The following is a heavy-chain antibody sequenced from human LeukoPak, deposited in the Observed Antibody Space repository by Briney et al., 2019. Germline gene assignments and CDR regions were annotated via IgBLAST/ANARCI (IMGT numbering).Heavy chain of an antibody. CDR2: ISWNSGSI. J-gene: IGHJ4*02. V-gene: IGHV3-9*01. CDR3: AKDLSSSWRRIDY. D-gene: IGHD6-13*01. Sequence: PGGSLRLSCAASGFTFDDYAMHWVRQAPGKGLEWVSGISWNSGSIGYADSVKGRFTISRDNAKNSLYLQMNSLRAEDTALYYCAKDLSSSWRRIDYWGQGTLVTVSS. CDR1: GFTFDDYA.